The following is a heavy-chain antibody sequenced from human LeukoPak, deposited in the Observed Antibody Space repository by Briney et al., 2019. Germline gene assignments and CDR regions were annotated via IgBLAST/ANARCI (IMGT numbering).Heavy chain of an antibody. CDR2: ISSNGGST. V-gene: IGHV3-64*01. J-gene: IGHJ2*01. Sequence: GGSLRLSCAASGFTFSSYAMHWVRQAPGKGLEYVSAISSNGGSTYYANSVKGRFTIPRDNSKNTLYLQMGSPRAEDMAVYYCARDLGGPDWYFDLWGRGTLVTVSS. D-gene: IGHD4-23*01. CDR3: ARDLGGPDWYFDL. CDR1: GFTFSSYA.